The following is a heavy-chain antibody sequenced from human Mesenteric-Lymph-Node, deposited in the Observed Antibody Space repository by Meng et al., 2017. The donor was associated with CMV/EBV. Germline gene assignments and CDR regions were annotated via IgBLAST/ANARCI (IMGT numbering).Heavy chain of an antibody. CDR1: GFTLSSYW. J-gene: IGHJ5*02. Sequence: GESLKISCAASGFTLSSYWMSWVRQAPGKGLEWVANIKQDGSEKYYVDSVKGRFTISRDNAKNSLYLQMNSLRAEDTAVYYCARDRGVGWFDPWGQGTLVTVSS. CDR2: IKQDGSEK. D-gene: IGHD1-26*01. CDR3: ARDRGVGWFDP. V-gene: IGHV3-7*01.